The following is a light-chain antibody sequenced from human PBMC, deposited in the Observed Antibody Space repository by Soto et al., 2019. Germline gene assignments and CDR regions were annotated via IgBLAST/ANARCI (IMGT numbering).Light chain of an antibody. Sequence: EVVLTQSPDTLSLPPGERATLSCRASQSISSYLAWYQQKPGQAPRLLIYDASNRATGVPARFSGSGSGTDFTLTISSLAPEDFAVYFCQQRSNWPWTFGQGTKVDIK. CDR1: QSISSY. CDR3: QQRSNWPWT. J-gene: IGKJ1*01. V-gene: IGKV3-11*01. CDR2: DAS.